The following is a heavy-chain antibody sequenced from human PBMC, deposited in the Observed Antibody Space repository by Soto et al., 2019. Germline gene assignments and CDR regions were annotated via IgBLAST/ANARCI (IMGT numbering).Heavy chain of an antibody. V-gene: IGHV3-9*01. D-gene: IGHD6-19*01. Sequence: EVQLVESGGALVQPGRSLRLSCAASGFSFDDYAMHWVRQAPGKGLEWVSGVSWNSATIGYADSVKGRFTISRDNAKNSLGLQMNSLRAEDTAVYYCAKESLAYSGGWHAMDFWGQRSTVAVCS. CDR1: GFSFDDYA. CDR3: AKESLAYSGGWHAMDF. CDR2: VSWNSATI. J-gene: IGHJ6*02.